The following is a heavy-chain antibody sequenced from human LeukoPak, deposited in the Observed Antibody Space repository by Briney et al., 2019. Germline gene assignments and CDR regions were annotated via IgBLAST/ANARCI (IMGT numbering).Heavy chain of an antibody. J-gene: IGHJ6*03. CDR2: ISSGSSYI. CDR1: GFIFSSYS. CDR3: AYTSGYDFSSYYYYYMDV. D-gene: IGHD5-12*01. V-gene: IGHV3-21*01. Sequence: PGGSLRLSCAASGFIFSSYSMNWVRQAPGKGLEWVSSISSGSSYIYYADSVKGRFTISRDNAKNSLYLQMNSLSAEDTAVYYCAYTSGYDFSSYYYYYMDVWGKGTMVTVSS.